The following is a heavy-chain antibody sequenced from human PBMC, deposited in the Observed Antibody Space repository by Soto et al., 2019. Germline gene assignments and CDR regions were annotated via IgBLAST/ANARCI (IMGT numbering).Heavy chain of an antibody. V-gene: IGHV1-69*13. J-gene: IGHJ6*02. CDR2: IIPIFGTA. D-gene: IGHD3-22*01. CDR3: ARDGSGYRSRASPMDV. Sequence: GXSVKVSCKASGDTFSSYAISWVRQAPGQGLEWMGGIIPIFGTANYAQKFQGRVTITADESTSTAYMELSSLRSEDTAVYYCARDGSGYRSRASPMDVWGQGSTVTVSS. CDR1: GDTFSSYA.